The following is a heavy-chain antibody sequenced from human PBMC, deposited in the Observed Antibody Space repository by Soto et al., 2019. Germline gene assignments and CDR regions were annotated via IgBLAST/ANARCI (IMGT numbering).Heavy chain of an antibody. V-gene: IGHV1-8*01. CDR3: ARERKFDFWRKGLDV. D-gene: IGHD3-3*01. J-gene: IGHJ6*02. CDR2: MDPNSGST. Sequence: SVEVSCKASGYTFTTYDINWVRQAPGQGLEWLGWMDPNSGSTGYAQNFQGRITMTRNISRNTAHMELSSLQSEETAVYYCARERKFDFWRKGLDVWGQGTTVTASS. CDR1: GYTFTTYD.